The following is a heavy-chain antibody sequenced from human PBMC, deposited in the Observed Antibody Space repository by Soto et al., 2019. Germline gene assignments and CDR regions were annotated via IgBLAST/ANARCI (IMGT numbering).Heavy chain of an antibody. V-gene: IGHV4-4*07. CDR2: MYTSGIT. CDR3: ARDDKGVSAAMLY. J-gene: IGHJ4*02. D-gene: IGHD2-2*01. CDR1: GDSVSGYY. Sequence: QVQLQESGPGLVKPSETLSLTCTVSGDSVSGYYWYWIRQPAGKGLEWIGRMYTSGITNYSPSLKSRVTMSVDTSKNQFSLKLTSVTAADTAVYYYARDDKGVSAAMLYWGQGTLVTVSS.